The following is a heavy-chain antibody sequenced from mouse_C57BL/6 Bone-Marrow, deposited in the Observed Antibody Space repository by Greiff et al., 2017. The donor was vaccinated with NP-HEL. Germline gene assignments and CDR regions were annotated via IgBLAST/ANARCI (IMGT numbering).Heavy chain of an antibody. D-gene: IGHD1-1*02. Sequence: EVKLEESGGGLVKPGGSLKLSCAASGFTFSDYGMHWVRQAPEKGLEWVAYISSGSSTIYYADTGKGRFTISRDNAKNTLFLQMTSLRSEDTAMYYCARRDYDGPWFAYWGQGTLVTVSA. CDR2: ISSGSSTI. CDR3: ARRDYDGPWFAY. CDR1: GFTFSDYG. V-gene: IGHV5-17*01. J-gene: IGHJ3*01.